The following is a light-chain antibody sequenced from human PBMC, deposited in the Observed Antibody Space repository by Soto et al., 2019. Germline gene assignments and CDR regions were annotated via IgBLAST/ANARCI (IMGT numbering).Light chain of an antibody. CDR1: SNDVGAYKY. J-gene: IGLJ2*01. Sequence: QSALTQPASVSGSPGQSITISCTGTSNDVGAYKYVSWYQQQPDKAPKLIIYEVTNRPSGVSNRFSGSKSGNTASLTISGLQAEDEADYYCAAWDDSLSGVVFGGGTKLTVL. CDR2: EVT. CDR3: AAWDDSLSGVV. V-gene: IGLV2-14*01.